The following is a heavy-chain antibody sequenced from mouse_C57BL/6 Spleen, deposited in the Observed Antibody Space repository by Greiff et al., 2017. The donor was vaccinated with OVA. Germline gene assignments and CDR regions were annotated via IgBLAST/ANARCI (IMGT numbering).Heavy chain of an antibody. V-gene: IGHV1-50*01. CDR1: GYTFTSYW. CDR3: ARGDSSGYYAMDY. D-gene: IGHD3-2*02. CDR2: IDPSDSYT. J-gene: IGHJ4*01. Sequence: QVQLQQPGAELVKPGASVKLSCKASGYTFTSYWMQWVKQRPGQGLEWIGEIDPSDSYTNYNQKFKGKATLTVDTSSSTAYMQLSSLTSEDSAVYYCARGDSSGYYAMDYWGQGTSVTVSS.